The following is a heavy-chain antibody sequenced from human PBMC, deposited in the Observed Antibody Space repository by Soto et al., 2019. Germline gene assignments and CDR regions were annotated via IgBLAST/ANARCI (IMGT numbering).Heavy chain of an antibody. Sequence: SETLSLTCTVSGGSISSYYWSWIRQPPGKGLEWIGYIYYSGSTNYNPSLKSRVTISVDTSKNQFSLKLSSVTAADTAVYYCARGVHSGYENWFDPWGQGTLVTVSS. J-gene: IGHJ5*02. V-gene: IGHV4-59*01. CDR3: ARGVHSGYENWFDP. CDR2: IYYSGST. D-gene: IGHD5-12*01. CDR1: GGSISSYY.